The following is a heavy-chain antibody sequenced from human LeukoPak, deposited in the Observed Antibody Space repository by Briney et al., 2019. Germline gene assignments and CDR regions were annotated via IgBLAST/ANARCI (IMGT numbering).Heavy chain of an antibody. CDR3: ARSYGSGFDAFDI. CDR2: INPSGGST. D-gene: IGHD3-10*01. V-gene: IGHV1-46*01. CDR1: GYSFTSYY. Sequence: AASVKVSCKASGYSFTSYYMHWVRQAPGQGLEWMGIINPSGGSTSYAQKFQGRVTMTRDMSTSTVYMELSSLRSEDTAVYYCARSYGSGFDAFDIWGQGTMVTVSS. J-gene: IGHJ3*02.